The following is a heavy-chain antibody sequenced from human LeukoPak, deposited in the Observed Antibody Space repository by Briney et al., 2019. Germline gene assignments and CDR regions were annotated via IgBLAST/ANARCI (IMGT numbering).Heavy chain of an antibody. Sequence: GASVKVSCKASGYTFTGYYMHWVRQAPGQGLEWMGWINPNSGGTNYAQKVQGRVTMTRDTSISTDYMELSRLRSDDTAVYYCANSGSYSDWFDPWGQGTLVTVSS. D-gene: IGHD1-26*01. CDR1: GYTFTGYY. CDR2: INPNSGGT. CDR3: ANSGSYSDWFDP. V-gene: IGHV1-2*02. J-gene: IGHJ5*02.